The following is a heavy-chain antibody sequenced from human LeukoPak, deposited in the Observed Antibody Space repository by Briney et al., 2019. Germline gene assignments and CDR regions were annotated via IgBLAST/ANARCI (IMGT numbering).Heavy chain of an antibody. CDR3: ARGPYSYGLSFDY. Sequence: TSETLSLTCAVSGGSISSSNWWSWVRQPPGKGLEWIGEIYHSGSTNYNPSLKSRVTISVDKSKNQFSLKLSSVTAADTAVYYCARGPYSYGLSFDYWGQGTLVTVSS. CDR2: IYHSGST. D-gene: IGHD5-18*01. J-gene: IGHJ4*02. V-gene: IGHV4-4*02. CDR1: GGSISSSNW.